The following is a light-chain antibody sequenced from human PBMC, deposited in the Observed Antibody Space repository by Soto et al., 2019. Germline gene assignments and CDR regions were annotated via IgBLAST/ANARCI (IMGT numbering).Light chain of an antibody. CDR1: SSNIGSNT. Sequence: QSMLTQPPSASGTPGQRVTISCSGSSSNIGSNTVNWYQQLPGTAPKLLIYSNIQRPSGVPDRFSGSKSGTSASLAISGLQSEDEADYYCAAWDDSLNGWVFGGGTKLTVL. J-gene: IGLJ3*02. CDR3: AAWDDSLNGWV. V-gene: IGLV1-44*01. CDR2: SNI.